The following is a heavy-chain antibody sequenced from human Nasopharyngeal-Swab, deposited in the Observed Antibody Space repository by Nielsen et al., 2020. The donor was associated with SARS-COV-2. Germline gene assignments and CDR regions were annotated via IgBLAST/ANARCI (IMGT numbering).Heavy chain of an antibody. CDR3: ARDYYDSSGYYYYYYYYYGMDV. CDR1: GFTFSSYG. D-gene: IGHD3-22*01. Sequence: GEPLKISCAASGFTFSSYGMHWVRQAPGKGLEWVAVIWYDGSNKYYADSVKGRFTISRDNSKNTLYLQMNSLRAEDTAVYYCARDYYDSSGYYYYYYYYYGMDVWGQGTTVTVSS. V-gene: IGHV3-33*01. CDR2: IWYDGSNK. J-gene: IGHJ6*02.